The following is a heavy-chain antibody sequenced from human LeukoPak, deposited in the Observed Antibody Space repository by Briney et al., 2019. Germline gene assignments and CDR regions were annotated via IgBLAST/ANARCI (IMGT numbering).Heavy chain of an antibody. V-gene: IGHV3-23*01. J-gene: IGHJ3*02. CDR3: AKDSGIVGATGAFDI. Sequence: PGGSLRLSCAASGFTFDDYGMSWVRQAPGKGLEWVSAISGSGGSTYYADSVKGRFTISRDNSKNTLYLQMNSLRAEDTAVYYCAKDSGIVGATGAFDIWGQGTMVTVSS. CDR1: GFTFDDYG. CDR2: ISGSGGST. D-gene: IGHD1-26*01.